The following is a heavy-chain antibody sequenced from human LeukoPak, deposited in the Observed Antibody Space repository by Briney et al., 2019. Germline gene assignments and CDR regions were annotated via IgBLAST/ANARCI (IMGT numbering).Heavy chain of an antibody. CDR1: GYTFTGYY. D-gene: IGHD6-13*01. CDR3: ARGLEQQLVLASLDY. V-gene: IGHV1-2*02. Sequence: ASVKVSCKASGYTFTGYYMHWVRQAPGQGLEWMGWINPNSGGTNYAQKFQGRVTMTRDTSFSTAYMELSRLRSDDTAVYYCARGLEQQLVLASLDYWGQGTLVTVSS. CDR2: INPNSGGT. J-gene: IGHJ4*02.